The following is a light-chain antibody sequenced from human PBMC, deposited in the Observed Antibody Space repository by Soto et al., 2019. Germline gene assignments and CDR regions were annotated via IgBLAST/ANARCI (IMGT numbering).Light chain of an antibody. V-gene: IGKV3-20*01. CDR3: QQFGTSSLVT. J-gene: IGKJ3*01. Sequence: EIVLTQSPGTLSLSPGERATLSCRASQSVNTKYLAWYQQKPGQAPRLLISGVSSRATGIPDRFSGSGSGTDCILTISRVEPEDFAVYYCQQFGTSSLVTFGPGTKVDIK. CDR1: QSVNTKY. CDR2: GVS.